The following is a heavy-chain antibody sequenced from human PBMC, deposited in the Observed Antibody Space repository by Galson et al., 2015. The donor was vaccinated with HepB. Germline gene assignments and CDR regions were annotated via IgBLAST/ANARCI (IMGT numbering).Heavy chain of an antibody. Sequence: SLRLSCAASGFTFSSYWMSWVRQAPGKGLEWVANIKQDGSEKYYVDSVKGRFTISRDNAKNSLYLQMNSLRAEDTAVYYCARDLGVAVATITLDYWGQGTLVSVSS. CDR1: GFTFSSYW. V-gene: IGHV3-7*01. J-gene: IGHJ4*02. CDR3: ARDLGVAVATITLDY. D-gene: IGHD5-12*01. CDR2: IKQDGSEK.